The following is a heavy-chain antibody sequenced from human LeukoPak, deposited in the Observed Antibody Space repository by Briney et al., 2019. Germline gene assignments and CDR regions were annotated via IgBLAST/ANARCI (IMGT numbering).Heavy chain of an antibody. V-gene: IGHV3-15*01. Sequence: PGGSLRLSCAASVFTFSNAWMSWVRQAPGKGLELVGRIKSKTDGGTTDYAAPVKGRFTISRDNSKNTLYLQMNSLKTEDTAVYYCTTEDYDYVWGSYRLFDYWGQGTLVTVSS. D-gene: IGHD3-16*02. CDR1: VFTFSNAW. CDR2: IKSKTDGGTT. J-gene: IGHJ4*02. CDR3: TTEDYDYVWGSYRLFDY.